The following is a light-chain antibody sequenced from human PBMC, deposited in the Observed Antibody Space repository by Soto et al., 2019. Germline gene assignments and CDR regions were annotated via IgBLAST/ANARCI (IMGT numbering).Light chain of an antibody. Sequence: QSVLAQPASVSGAPGQRVTISCTGTSSNIGAGYDVHWYQHLPGTAPKLVIYANSNRPLGVPDRFSGSESGASASLVITGLQAEDEADYYCQSYDSTVSGYVFGTGTKVTVL. CDR1: SSNIGAGYD. CDR2: ANS. CDR3: QSYDSTVSGYV. J-gene: IGLJ1*01. V-gene: IGLV1-40*01.